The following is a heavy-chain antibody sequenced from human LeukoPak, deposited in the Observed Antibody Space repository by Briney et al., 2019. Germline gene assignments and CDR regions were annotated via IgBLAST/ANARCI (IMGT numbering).Heavy chain of an antibody. D-gene: IGHD4-17*01. CDR1: GFTFDDYA. Sequence: GGSLRLSCAASGFTFDDYAMHWVRQAPGKGLEWVSGISWNSGSIGYADSVKGRFTISRDNAKNSLYLQMNGLRAEDTALYYCAKVGAIAKGSYYFDYWGQGTLVTVSS. CDR2: ISWNSGSI. V-gene: IGHV3-9*01. J-gene: IGHJ4*02. CDR3: AKVGAIAKGSYYFDY.